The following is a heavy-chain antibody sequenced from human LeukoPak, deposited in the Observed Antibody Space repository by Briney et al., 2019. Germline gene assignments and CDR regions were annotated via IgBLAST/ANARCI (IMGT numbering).Heavy chain of an antibody. V-gene: IGHV3-21*01. Sequence: GGSLRLSCAAFGVTSSSYSMNWVRQAPGEGLEWVSSISSSSGYIYYADSVKGRCTIFRDNAKNSQYLQMNSLIAEDTAVYYCGRGVKKYYYDSEYYFDYWGQGTLVTVSS. D-gene: IGHD3-22*01. J-gene: IGHJ4*02. CDR1: GVTSSSYS. CDR3: GRGVKKYYYDSEYYFDY. CDR2: ISSSSGYI.